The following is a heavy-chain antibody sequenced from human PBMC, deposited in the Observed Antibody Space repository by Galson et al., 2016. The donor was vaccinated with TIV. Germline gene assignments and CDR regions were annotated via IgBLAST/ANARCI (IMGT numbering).Heavy chain of an antibody. D-gene: IGHD3-22*01. Sequence: SLRLSCAASGFTFNNYAMTWARQGPGKGLVWVSRINSDGSRTNYADSVKGRFTISRDNAKNTLYLQMNSLRAEDTAVYYCARVKYDSSGFYFNWFDPWGQGTLVTVSS. CDR3: ARVKYDSSGFYFNWFDP. CDR2: INSDGSRT. CDR1: GFTFNNYA. V-gene: IGHV3-74*01. J-gene: IGHJ5*02.